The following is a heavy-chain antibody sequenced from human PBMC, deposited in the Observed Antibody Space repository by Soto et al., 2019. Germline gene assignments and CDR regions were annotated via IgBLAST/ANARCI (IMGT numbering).Heavy chain of an antibody. CDR3: ARVGLADYYYYGMDV. J-gene: IGHJ6*02. CDR2: IVLSDSYT. CDR1: GYSFTSYW. Sequence: GESLKISCKGSGYSFTSYWISWVRQMPGKCLECMGRIVLSDSYTNYSPSFQGHVTISADKSISTAYLQWSSLKASDTAMYYCARVGLADYYYYGMDVWGQGTTVTVSS. V-gene: IGHV5-10-1*01. D-gene: IGHD3-9*01.